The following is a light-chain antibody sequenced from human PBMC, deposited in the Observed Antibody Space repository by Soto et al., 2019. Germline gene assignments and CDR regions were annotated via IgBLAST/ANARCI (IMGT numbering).Light chain of an antibody. Sequence: MVIPLAPVTLNISPGERATLSCRASQSVNSNLAWYRHKPGQAPRLLIYDASSRATGIPARFSGSGSGTEFTLTINSLQSEDSAVYYCQQHNQWPITFGQGTRLEI. CDR1: QSVNSN. V-gene: IGKV3D-15*01. CDR3: QQHNQWPIT. J-gene: IGKJ5*01. CDR2: DAS.